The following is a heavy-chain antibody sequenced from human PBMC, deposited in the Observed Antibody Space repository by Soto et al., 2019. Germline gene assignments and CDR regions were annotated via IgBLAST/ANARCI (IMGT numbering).Heavy chain of an antibody. Sequence: QVQLVESGGGVVQPGRSLRLSCAASGFTFSSYAMHWVRQAPGKGLEWVAVISYDGSNKYYADSVKGRFTISRDNSKNTLYLQMNSLRAEDTAVYYCARAIYDFWSGDSLYYYYYGMDVWGRGTTVTVSS. J-gene: IGHJ6*02. CDR3: ARAIYDFWSGDSLYYYYYGMDV. V-gene: IGHV3-30-3*01. CDR1: GFTFSSYA. D-gene: IGHD3-3*01. CDR2: ISYDGSNK.